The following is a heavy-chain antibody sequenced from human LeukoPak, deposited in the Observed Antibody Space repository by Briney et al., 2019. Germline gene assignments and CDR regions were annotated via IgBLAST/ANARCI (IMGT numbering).Heavy chain of an antibody. Sequence: SETLSLTCTVSSVSINTYYWSWIRQPPGKGLEWIGYIYYTGSTNYNPSLKSRVTISVDTSKNQFSLKLSSVTAADTAVYYCAREKQGLGIWGQGTLVTVSS. CDR1: SVSINTYY. CDR2: IYYTGST. V-gene: IGHV4-59*01. D-gene: IGHD3/OR15-3a*01. CDR3: AREKQGLGI. J-gene: IGHJ4*02.